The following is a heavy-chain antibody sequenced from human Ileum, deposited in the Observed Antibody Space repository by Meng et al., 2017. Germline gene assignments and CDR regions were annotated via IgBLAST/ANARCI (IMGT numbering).Heavy chain of an antibody. CDR2: ISSSSYI. V-gene: IGHV3-21*01. J-gene: IGHJ6*02. Sequence: GESLKISCAASGFTFSSYSMNWVRQAPGKGLEWVSSISSSSYIYYADSVKGRFTISRDNAKNSLYLQMNSLRAEDTAVYYCARVSLLWFGEGTRGYGMDVWGQGTTVTVSS. CDR1: GFTFSSYS. D-gene: IGHD3-10*01. CDR3: ARVSLLWFGEGTRGYGMDV.